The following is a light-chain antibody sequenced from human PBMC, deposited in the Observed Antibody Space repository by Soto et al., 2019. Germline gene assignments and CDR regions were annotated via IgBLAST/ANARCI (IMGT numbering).Light chain of an antibody. V-gene: IGLV2-14*01. CDR3: SSYTSSSWKV. Sequence: QSVLTQPASVSGSPGQSITISCTGTSSDVSGYNYVSWYQQHPGKAPKLMIYDVSNRPSGVSNRFSGSKSGNTASLTISGLQAEDEADYYCSSYTSSSWKVFGTGTK. J-gene: IGLJ1*01. CDR2: DVS. CDR1: SSDVSGYNY.